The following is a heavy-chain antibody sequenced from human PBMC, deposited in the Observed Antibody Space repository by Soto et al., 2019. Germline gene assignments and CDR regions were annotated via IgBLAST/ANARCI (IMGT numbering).Heavy chain of an antibody. CDR1: GVSVSIDGYY. D-gene: IGHD6-13*01. Sequence: SEALALSCLTSGVSVSIDGYYLTWLRQFSGGGLEFIGYISHSGITYHNPCLQSRPTLSVDTSKNHFSLDLRFVTVADTAIYCCAAAGSSSLLFQSWGQGTMVTVSS. CDR2: ISHSGIT. J-gene: IGHJ5*02. V-gene: IGHV4-31*08. CDR3: AAAGSSSLLFQS.